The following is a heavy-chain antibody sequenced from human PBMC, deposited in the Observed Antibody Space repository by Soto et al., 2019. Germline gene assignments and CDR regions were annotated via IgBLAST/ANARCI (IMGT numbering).Heavy chain of an antibody. CDR2: ISDYNGNT. V-gene: IGHV1-18*04. J-gene: IGHJ6*02. CDR1: GYTFTRYG. D-gene: IGHD2-2*01. CDR3: ARVTVPAATGGYYYYYYGMDV. Sequence: ASVKVSCKASGYTFTRYGISWVRQAPGQGLEWMGWISDYNGNTNYAQKLQSRVTMTTDTSTSTAYMELRSLRSDDTAVYYCARVTVPAATGGYYYYYYGMDVWGQGTTVTVSS.